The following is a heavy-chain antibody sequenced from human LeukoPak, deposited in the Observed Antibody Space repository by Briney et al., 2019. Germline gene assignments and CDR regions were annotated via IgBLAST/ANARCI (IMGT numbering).Heavy chain of an antibody. D-gene: IGHD1-26*01. Sequence: SSETLSLTCAVSGGSISSGGYSWSWIRQPPGTGLEWIGYIYHSGSSYYNPPLKSRVTISAVRSKKQFSLQLSSVAAADTAAFYCARTYPNSGSVDYWGQGTLVTVSS. CDR3: ARTYPNSGSVDY. CDR2: IYHSGSS. CDR1: GGSISSGGYS. J-gene: IGHJ4*02. V-gene: IGHV4-30-2*01.